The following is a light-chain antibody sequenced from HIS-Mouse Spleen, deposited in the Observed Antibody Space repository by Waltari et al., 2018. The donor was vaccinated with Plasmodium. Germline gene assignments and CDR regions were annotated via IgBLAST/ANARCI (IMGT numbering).Light chain of an antibody. J-gene: IGLJ3*02. V-gene: IGLV3-1*01. CDR2: QDS. Sequence: SYELTQPPSVPVSPGHTATITCSGEKSWVTYACWYQQKPGQSPVLVSYQDSKRPSGIPERFSGSNSGNTATLTISGTQAMDEADYYCQAWDSSTAVFGGGTKLTVL. CDR3: QAWDSSTAV. CDR1: KSWVTY.